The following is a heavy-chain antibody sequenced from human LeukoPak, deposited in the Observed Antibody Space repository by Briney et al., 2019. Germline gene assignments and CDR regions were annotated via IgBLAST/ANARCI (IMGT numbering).Heavy chain of an antibody. CDR1: GFTFSSYW. D-gene: IGHD6-19*01. CDR2: IKQDGSEK. Sequence: GGSLRLSCAASGFTFSSYWMSWVRQAPGKGLEWVANIKQDGSEKYYVDSVKGRFTISRDSAKNSLYLQMNSLRAEDTAVYYCARTRRPTRIAVAAGYFDYWGQGTLVTVSS. CDR3: ARTRRPTRIAVAAGYFDY. J-gene: IGHJ4*02. V-gene: IGHV3-7*01.